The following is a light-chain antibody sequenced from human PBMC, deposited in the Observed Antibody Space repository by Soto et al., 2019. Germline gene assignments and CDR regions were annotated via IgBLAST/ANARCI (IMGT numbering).Light chain of an antibody. CDR3: SSYTSSSTPGYV. Sequence: QSALTQPASVSGSPGQSITISCTGTSSDVGGYNYVSWYQQHPGKAPKLMIYDVSNRPSGVSNRFSVSKSVNTASLTISGLHADEEADYYCSSYTSSSTPGYVFGTGTKVTVL. J-gene: IGLJ1*01. CDR2: DVS. CDR1: SSDVGGYNY. V-gene: IGLV2-14*01.